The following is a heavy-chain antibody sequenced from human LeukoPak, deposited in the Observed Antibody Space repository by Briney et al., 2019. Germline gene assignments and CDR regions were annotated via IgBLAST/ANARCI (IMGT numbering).Heavy chain of an antibody. CDR3: AKGNWRYFDY. CDR1: GFPFSTYV. Sequence: TGGSLRLSCAASGFPFSTYVMSWVRQAPGKGLEWVSAISGSGGSTYYADSVKGRFTISRDNSKNTLYLQMNSLGADDTAVYYCAKGNWRYFDYWGQGTLVTVSS. CDR2: ISGSGGST. D-gene: IGHD1-1*01. V-gene: IGHV3-23*01. J-gene: IGHJ4*02.